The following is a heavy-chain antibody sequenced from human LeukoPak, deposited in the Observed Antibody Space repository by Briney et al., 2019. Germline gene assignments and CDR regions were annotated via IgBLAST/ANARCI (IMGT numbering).Heavy chain of an antibody. CDR1: GGTFSSYT. V-gene: IGHV1-18*01. D-gene: IGHD6-13*01. CDR3: ARVSAAGHSDY. CDR2: ISAYNGNT. Sequence: ASVKVSCKASGGTFSSYTINWVRQAPGQGLEWMGWISAYNGNTNYAQKLQGRVTMTTDTSTSTAYMELRSLRSDDTAVYYCARVSAAGHSDYWGQGTLVTVSS. J-gene: IGHJ4*02.